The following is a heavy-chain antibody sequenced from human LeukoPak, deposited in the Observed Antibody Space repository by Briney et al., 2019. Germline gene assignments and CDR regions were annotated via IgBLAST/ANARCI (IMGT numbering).Heavy chain of an antibody. V-gene: IGHV3-23*01. CDR1: GFTFSSYA. CDR3: AKARGSSGWSGFDY. J-gene: IGHJ4*02. Sequence: GGSLRLSCAASGFTFSSYAMSWVRQAPGKGLEWVSAVSSSGGSTNYADSVKGRFTISRDNSKNTLYLQMNSLRAEDTAVYYCAKARGSSGWSGFDYWGQGTLVTVSS. CDR2: VSSSGGST. D-gene: IGHD6-19*01.